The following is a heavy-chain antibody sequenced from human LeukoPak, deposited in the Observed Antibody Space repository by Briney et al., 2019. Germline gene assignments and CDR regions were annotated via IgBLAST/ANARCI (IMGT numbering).Heavy chain of an antibody. J-gene: IGHJ6*03. D-gene: IGHD3-16*02. CDR1: GFTFNTYS. CDR2: ISSSSSYI. CDR3: ARVIAFRGYMDV. Sequence: GGSLRLSCAASGFTFNTYSMNWVRQAPGKGLGWVSSISSSSSYIYYADSVKGRFTISRDKAKNSLYLQMNSLRAEDTAVYYCARVIAFRGYMDVWGKGTTVTVSS. V-gene: IGHV3-21*06.